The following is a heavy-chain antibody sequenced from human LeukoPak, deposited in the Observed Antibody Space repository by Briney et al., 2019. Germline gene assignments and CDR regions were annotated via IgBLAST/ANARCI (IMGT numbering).Heavy chain of an antibody. CDR1: GGTLSSYA. D-gene: IGHD3-3*01. CDR3: AREGSITIFGVVRTNWFDP. Sequence: SSVNVSCQASGGTLSSYAISGVRPAPAQELEWMGGIIPIFGTANYAQKFQGRVTITAGESTSTAYMELSSLRSEDTAVYYCAREGSITIFGVVRTNWFDPWGQGTLVTVSS. V-gene: IGHV1-69*13. J-gene: IGHJ5*02. CDR2: IIPIFGTA.